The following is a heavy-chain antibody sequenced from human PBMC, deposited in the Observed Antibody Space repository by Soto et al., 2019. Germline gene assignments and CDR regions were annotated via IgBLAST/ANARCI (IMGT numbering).Heavy chain of an antibody. CDR1: GGSINNSSFY. D-gene: IGHD3-10*01. J-gene: IGHJ4*02. V-gene: IGHV4-39*01. Sequence: QLQLQESGPGLVKPSETLSLTCTVSGGSINNSSFYWGWVRQPPGKRLERIGSIYYSGSAYYNPSLKRRPTISVDTSKNQFSLNLSSVTAADTAVYFCARRPLVRGIIPYYFDSWGQGTLVTVSS. CDR3: ARRPLVRGIIPYYFDS. CDR2: IYYSGSA.